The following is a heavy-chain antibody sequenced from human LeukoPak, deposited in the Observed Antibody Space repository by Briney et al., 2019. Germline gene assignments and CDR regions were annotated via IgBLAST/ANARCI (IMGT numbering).Heavy chain of an antibody. CDR1: GGSFSNYY. CDR2: IYTSGGT. V-gene: IGHV4-4*07. J-gene: IGHJ6*02. D-gene: IGHD1-14*01. CDR3: ARQPPQYYGMDV. Sequence: SGTLSLTCTVSGGSFSNYYWSWIRQPAGKGLEWIGRIYTSGGTNYNPSVKSRVTMSVDTSNNQFSLKLTSVTAADTAVYYCARQPPQYYGMDVWGQGTTVTVSS.